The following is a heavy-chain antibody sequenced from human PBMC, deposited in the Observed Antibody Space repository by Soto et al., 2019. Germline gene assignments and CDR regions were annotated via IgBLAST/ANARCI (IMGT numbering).Heavy chain of an antibody. V-gene: IGHV1-3*01. CDR3: AADGSGSRSHYYYYYGMDV. D-gene: IGHD1-26*01. J-gene: IGHJ6*02. CDR1: GYTFTSYA. CDR2: INAGNGNT. Sequence: GASVKVSCKASGYTFTSYAMHWVRRAPGQRLEWMGWINAGNGNTKYSQKFQGRVTITRDTSASTAYMELSSLRSEDTAVYYCAADGSGSRSHYYYYYGMDVWGQGTTVTVSS.